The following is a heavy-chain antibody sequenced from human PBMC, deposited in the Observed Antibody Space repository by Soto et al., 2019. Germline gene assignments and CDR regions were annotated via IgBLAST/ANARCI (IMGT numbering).Heavy chain of an antibody. CDR3: AKDHLPSTVTTPGY. V-gene: IGHV3-30*18. Sequence: QVQLVESGGGVVQPGRSLRLSCAASGFTFSGFDMHWVRQAPGKGLEWVAVISYDGNNKYYADSVKGRFTISRDNSKNTLYLQMNTLRAEDTAVYYCAKDHLPSTVTTPGYWGQGTLVTVSS. CDR1: GFTFSGFD. CDR2: ISYDGNNK. J-gene: IGHJ4*02. D-gene: IGHD4-17*01.